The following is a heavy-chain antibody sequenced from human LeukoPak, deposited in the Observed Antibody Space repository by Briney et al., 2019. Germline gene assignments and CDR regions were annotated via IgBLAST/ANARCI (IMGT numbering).Heavy chain of an antibody. CDR3: AREGSSGWYLRWFDP. D-gene: IGHD6-19*01. Sequence: GGSLRLSCAASGFTFSSYEMNWVRQAPGKGLEWVSYISSSGSSIYYADSVKGRFTISRDNAKNSLYLQMNSLRAEDTAVYYCAREGSSGWYLRWFDPWGQGTLVTVSS. CDR2: ISSSGSSI. V-gene: IGHV3-48*03. J-gene: IGHJ5*02. CDR1: GFTFSSYE.